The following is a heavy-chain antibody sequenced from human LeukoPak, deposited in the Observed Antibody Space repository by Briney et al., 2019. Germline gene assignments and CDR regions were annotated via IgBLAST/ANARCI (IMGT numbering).Heavy chain of an antibody. D-gene: IGHD5-12*01. J-gene: IGHJ2*01. CDR1: GYTFTSYG. Sequence: GASVKVSCKASGYTFTSYGISWVRQAPGQGLEWMGWISAYNGNTNHAQKLQGRVTMTTDTSTSTAYMELRSLRSDDTAVYYCARDRIVATIRYFDLWGRGTLVTVSS. CDR3: ARDRIVATIRYFDL. CDR2: ISAYNGNT. V-gene: IGHV1-18*01.